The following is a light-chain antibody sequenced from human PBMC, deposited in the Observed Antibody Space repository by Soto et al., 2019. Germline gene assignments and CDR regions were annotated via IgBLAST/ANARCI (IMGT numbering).Light chain of an antibody. Sequence: EIVMTQSPATLSVSPGERATLACRASQSVSSHVAWYQQKPGQAPRLLIYGASTRATGIPARFSGSGSGTEFTLTISSLQSEDFAVYYCQQYNNWPPLTFGRGTKVEIK. J-gene: IGKJ4*01. V-gene: IGKV3-15*01. CDR1: QSVSSH. CDR2: GAS. CDR3: QQYNNWPPLT.